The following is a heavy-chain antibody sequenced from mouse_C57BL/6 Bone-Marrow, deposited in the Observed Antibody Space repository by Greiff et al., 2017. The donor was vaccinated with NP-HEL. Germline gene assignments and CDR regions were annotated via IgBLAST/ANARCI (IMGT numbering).Heavy chain of an antibody. V-gene: IGHV1-62-2*01. Sequence: VHLVESGAELVKPGASVKLSCKASGYTFTEYTIHWVKQRSGQGLEWIGWFYPGSGSIKYNEKFKDKATLTADKSSSTVYMELSRLTSEDSAVYFCARHEGDYYGSSYDAMDYWGQGTSVTVSS. CDR1: GYTFTEYT. J-gene: IGHJ4*01. CDR2: FYPGSGSI. D-gene: IGHD1-1*01. CDR3: ARHEGDYYGSSYDAMDY.